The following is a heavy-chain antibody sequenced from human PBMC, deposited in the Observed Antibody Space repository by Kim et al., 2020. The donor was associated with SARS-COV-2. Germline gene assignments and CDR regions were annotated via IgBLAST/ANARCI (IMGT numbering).Heavy chain of an antibody. CDR1: CGSISSGDSY. J-gene: IGHJ3*01. CDR3: ARDQSLVGCTVDAFEV. Sequence: SETLSLTCTVSCGSISSGDSYWIWIRQPPGKGLEWIAYIYYSGSTYYNPSLKSRVTISVDTSKNQFARKLSSVTAADTAVYYCARDQSLVGCTVDAFEVWGQGTMVTVSP. D-gene: IGHD1-26*01. V-gene: IGHV4-30-4*01. CDR2: IYYSGST.